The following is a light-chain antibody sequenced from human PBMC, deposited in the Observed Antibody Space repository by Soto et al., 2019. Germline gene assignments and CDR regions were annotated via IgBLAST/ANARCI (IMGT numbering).Light chain of an antibody. J-gene: IGLJ7*01. CDR2: EVS. Sequence: QSALTQPASVSGSPGQSITISCTGTSSDVGSYKLVSWYQQHPGKAPKLMISEVSKRPSGISHRFSGSKSGSTASLTISGLQAEDEADYYCCSYAGTSTHTVFGGGTQLTVL. V-gene: IGLV2-23*02. CDR1: SSDVGSYKL. CDR3: CSYAGTSTHTV.